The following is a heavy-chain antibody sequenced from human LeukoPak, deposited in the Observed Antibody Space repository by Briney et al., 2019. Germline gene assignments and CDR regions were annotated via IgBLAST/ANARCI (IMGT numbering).Heavy chain of an antibody. CDR2: INPNSGGT. Sequence: ASVKVSFKASGYTFTGYYMHWVRQAPGQGLEWMGWINPNSGGTNYAQKFQGRVTMTRDTSISTAYMELSRLRSDDTAVYYCARDQRSSGWYVDYWGQGTLVTVSS. V-gene: IGHV1-2*02. CDR1: GYTFTGYY. CDR3: ARDQRSSGWYVDY. J-gene: IGHJ4*02. D-gene: IGHD6-19*01.